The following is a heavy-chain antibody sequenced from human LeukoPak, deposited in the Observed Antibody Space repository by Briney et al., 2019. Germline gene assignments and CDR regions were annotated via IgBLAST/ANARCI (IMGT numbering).Heavy chain of an antibody. CDR2: FDPEDGET. Sequence: ASVKVSCKVSGYTLTELSMHWVRQAPGKGLEWMGGFDPEDGETIYAQKFQGRVTMTEDTSTDTAYMELNSLRAEDTAVYYCARDSGGQWELLGNYWGQGTLVTVSS. V-gene: IGHV1-24*01. CDR3: ARDSGGQWELLGNY. J-gene: IGHJ4*02. CDR1: GYTLTELS. D-gene: IGHD1-26*01.